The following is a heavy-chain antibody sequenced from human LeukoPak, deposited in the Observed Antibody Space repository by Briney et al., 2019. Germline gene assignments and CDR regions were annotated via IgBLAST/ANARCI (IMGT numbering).Heavy chain of an antibody. CDR1: GYSFTSYW. Sequence: GESLKISCKGSGYSFTSYWIGWVRQMPGKGLEWMGIIYPGDSHSRYSPSFQGQVTISADKSISTAYLQWSSLKASDTAMYYCARRAWGSGSYSWGMFDYWGQGTLVTVSS. CDR2: IYPGDSHS. CDR3: ARRAWGSGSYSWGMFDY. D-gene: IGHD3-10*01. J-gene: IGHJ4*02. V-gene: IGHV5-51*01.